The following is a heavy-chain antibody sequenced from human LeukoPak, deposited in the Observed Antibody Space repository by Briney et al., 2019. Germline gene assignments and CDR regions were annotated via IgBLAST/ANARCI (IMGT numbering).Heavy chain of an antibody. D-gene: IGHD6-6*01. CDR3: ARHGSSSLYYGMDV. J-gene: IGHJ6*02. Sequence: SETLSLTCTVSAGSISSSSYYWGWIRQPPGKGLESTGSIYYSGSTYYDPSLKSRVTISVDTSKNQFSLKLSSVTAADTAVYYCARHGSSSLYYGMDVWGQGTTVAVSS. V-gene: IGHV4-39*01. CDR2: IYYSGST. CDR1: AGSISSSSYY.